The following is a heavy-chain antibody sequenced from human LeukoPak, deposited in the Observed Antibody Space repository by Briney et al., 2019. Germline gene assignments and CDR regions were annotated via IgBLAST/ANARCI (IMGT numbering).Heavy chain of an antibody. J-gene: IGHJ4*02. D-gene: IGHD3-22*01. V-gene: IGHV4-59*01. CDR3: VREGYDSSGYYLDS. CDR2: IHSRGDT. Sequence: SETLSLTCTVSGGSISSYYWSWFRQPPGKGLEWFGWIHSRGDTEDNPSLKSRVTMSLDTSKNQISLKLYSVTAADTAVYYCVREGYDSSGYYLDSWGQGTLVTVSS. CDR1: GGSISSYY.